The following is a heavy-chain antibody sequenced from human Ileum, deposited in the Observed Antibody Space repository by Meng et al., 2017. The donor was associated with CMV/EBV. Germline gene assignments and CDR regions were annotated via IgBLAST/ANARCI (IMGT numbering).Heavy chain of an antibody. CDR3: AKDHDFVTGKNYHYAMDV. J-gene: IGHJ6*02. V-gene: IGHV3-30*02. Sequence: LSLTCAASAFSFSNYGMHWVRQAPGKGLEWVSFMRYDGKTTYYADSVKGRFTISRDNSKNTVYLQMNSLRPEDTAVYFCAKDHDFVTGKNYHYAMDVWGQGTTVTVSS. CDR1: AFSFSNYG. D-gene: IGHD2-21*02. CDR2: MRYDGKTT.